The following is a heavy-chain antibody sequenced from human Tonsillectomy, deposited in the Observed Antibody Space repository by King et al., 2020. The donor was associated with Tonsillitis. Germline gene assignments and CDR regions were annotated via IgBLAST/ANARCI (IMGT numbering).Heavy chain of an antibody. CDR3: EKPETSYGDYGDY. Sequence: VQLVESGGGVVQPGRSLRLSCAASGLTFSNYGMHWVRQAPGKGLEWVAVISYDGSKKNYADSVKGRFTISRDNSKNTLYLQMNSLRAEDTAVYYFEKPETSYGDYGDYWGQGTLVTVSS. CDR1: GLTFSNYG. V-gene: IGHV3-30*18. CDR2: ISYDGSKK. J-gene: IGHJ4*02. D-gene: IGHD4-17*01.